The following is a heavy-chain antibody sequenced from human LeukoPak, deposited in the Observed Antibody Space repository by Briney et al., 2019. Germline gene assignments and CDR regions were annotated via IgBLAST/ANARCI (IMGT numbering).Heavy chain of an antibody. Sequence: PGGSLRLSCAASGFTFSSYWMHWVRQAPGEGLMWVSRINSEGSSTSYADSVKGRFTISRDNAKNTLYLQMNSLRAEDTAVYYCARVRYCGGDCHYFDYWGQGTLVTVSS. D-gene: IGHD2-21*01. CDR2: INSEGSST. V-gene: IGHV3-74*01. CDR1: GFTFSSYW. J-gene: IGHJ4*02. CDR3: ARVRYCGGDCHYFDY.